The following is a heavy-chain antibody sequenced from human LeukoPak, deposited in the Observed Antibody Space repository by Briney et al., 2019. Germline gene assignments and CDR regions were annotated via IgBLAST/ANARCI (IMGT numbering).Heavy chain of an antibody. D-gene: IGHD3-22*01. CDR3: ARDDGSGYQEFYFDY. Sequence: GGSLRLSCAASGFTFSSYSMNWVRQAPGKGLEWVSYISSSSSTIYYADSVKGRFTISRDNAKNSLYLQMNRLRAEDTAVYYCARDDGSGYQEFYFDYWGQGTLVTVSS. CDR1: GFTFSSYS. J-gene: IGHJ4*02. V-gene: IGHV3-48*01. CDR2: ISSSSSTI.